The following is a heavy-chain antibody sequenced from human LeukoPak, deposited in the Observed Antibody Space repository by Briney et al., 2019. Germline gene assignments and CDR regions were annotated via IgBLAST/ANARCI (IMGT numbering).Heavy chain of an antibody. Sequence: ASVKVSCKASGYTFTNYALHWVRQAPGQRLEWMGWINAGNGNTKYSQKFQGRVTITRDTSASTAYMELSSLRSEDTALYYCARSGGSQPSNNWFDPWGQGTLVTVSS. CDR1: GYTFTNYA. CDR3: ARSGGSQPSNNWFDP. J-gene: IGHJ5*02. D-gene: IGHD1-26*01. CDR2: INAGNGNT. V-gene: IGHV1-3*01.